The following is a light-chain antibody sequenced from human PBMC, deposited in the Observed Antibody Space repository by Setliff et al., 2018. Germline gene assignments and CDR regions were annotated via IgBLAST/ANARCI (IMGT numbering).Light chain of an antibody. CDR2: DVS. V-gene: IGLV2-14*03. Sequence: QSALTQAASVSGSPGQSITISCTGTSSDIGVYNYVSWYQQHPGKAPKLMIYDVSSRPSGVSNRFSGSKSGNTASLTISGLQPEDEADYYFSSYITSSTPPHVFGAGTKVTVL. J-gene: IGLJ1*01. CDR1: SSDIGVYNY. CDR3: SSYITSSTPPHV.